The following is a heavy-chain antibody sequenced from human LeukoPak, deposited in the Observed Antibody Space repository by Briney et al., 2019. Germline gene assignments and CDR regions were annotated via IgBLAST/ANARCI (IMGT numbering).Heavy chain of an antibody. CDR3: ARDLSGVTGYTYGRGIDY. CDR1: GFTFSNYA. V-gene: IGHV3-23*01. Sequence: GGSLRLSCVASGFTFSNYAMSWIRQAPGKGLEWVSSISVGGTTTYYADSVKGRFSISRDNSENTLYLQMNSLRAEDTAVYYCARDLSGVTGYTYGRGIDYWGQGTLVTVSS. CDR2: ISVGGTTT. D-gene: IGHD5-18*01. J-gene: IGHJ4*02.